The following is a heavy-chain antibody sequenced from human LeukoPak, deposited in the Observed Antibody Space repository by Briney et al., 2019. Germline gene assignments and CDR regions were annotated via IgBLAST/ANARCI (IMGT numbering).Heavy chain of an antibody. V-gene: IGHV3-7*03. CDR2: IKQDGSER. J-gene: IGHJ4*02. CDR3: ARDPPLPYTGTFDY. CDR1: GFTFSSYW. Sequence: GESLRLSCAASGFTFSSYWMSWVRQAPGKGLEWVANIKQDGSERYYVDSVKGRFTISRDNAKNSLYLQMNSLRAEDTAVYYCARDPPLPYTGTFDYWGQGTLVTVSP. D-gene: IGHD6-13*01.